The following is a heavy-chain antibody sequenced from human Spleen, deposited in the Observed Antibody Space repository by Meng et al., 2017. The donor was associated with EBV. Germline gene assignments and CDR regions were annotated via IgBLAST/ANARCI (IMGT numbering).Heavy chain of an antibody. CDR1: GGSISSNSSY. CDR3: ARDGSSAFYYLPYFDY. D-gene: IGHD3-22*01. Sequence: QVQLQQWGAGLLKPSETLSLTCTVSGGSISSNSSYWGWIRQPPGKGLEWIGSTYYSGSTYYNPSLKSRVTISIDTSTNQFSLSLGSITAADTAVYYCARDGSSAFYYLPYFDYWGQGALVTVSS. J-gene: IGHJ4*02. CDR2: TYYSGST. V-gene: IGHV4-39*07.